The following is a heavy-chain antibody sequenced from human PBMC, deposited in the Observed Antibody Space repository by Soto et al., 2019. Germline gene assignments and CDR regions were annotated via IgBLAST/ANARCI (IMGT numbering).Heavy chain of an antibody. D-gene: IGHD3-16*01. CDR3: ARYQGEQTALVI. Sequence: EESLKIFCEASGYSFTFYWIAWVRQLPGTGLEWMGIIYPDDSDTRYSPSFQVQVTISADESFTSAFLQWISLKSSDTGRYYCARYQGEQTALVIWGQGTMVTVSS. V-gene: IGHV5-51*01. CDR2: IYPDDSDT. CDR1: GYSFTFYW. J-gene: IGHJ3*02.